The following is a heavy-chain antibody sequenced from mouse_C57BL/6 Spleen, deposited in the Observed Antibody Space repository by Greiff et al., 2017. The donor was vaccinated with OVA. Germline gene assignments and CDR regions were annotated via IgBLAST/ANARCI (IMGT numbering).Heavy chain of an antibody. CDR2: IYPGDGDT. D-gene: IGHD1-1*01. V-gene: IGHV1-82*01. Sequence: QVQLKESGPELVKPGASVKISCKASGYAFSSYWMNWVKQRPGKGLEWIGRIYPGDGDTNYNGKFKGKATLTADKSSSTAYMQLSSRTSEDSAVYFCARNYALSMDYWGQGTSVTVSS. CDR1: GYAFSSYW. CDR3: ARNYALSMDY. J-gene: IGHJ4*01.